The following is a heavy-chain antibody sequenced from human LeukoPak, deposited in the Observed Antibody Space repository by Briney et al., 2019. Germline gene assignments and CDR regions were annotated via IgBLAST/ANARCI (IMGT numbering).Heavy chain of an antibody. Sequence: GGSLRLSCAASGFTFSNHGMNWVRQAPGKGLEWLSGISPRGGGTYYADSVKGRFTISRDDSKNTLSLQMNSLRVEDTAVYYCARDLAWGAFDYWGQGTLVTVSS. CDR1: GFTFSNHG. D-gene: IGHD7-27*01. V-gene: IGHV3-23*01. CDR2: ISPRGGGT. J-gene: IGHJ4*02. CDR3: ARDLAWGAFDY.